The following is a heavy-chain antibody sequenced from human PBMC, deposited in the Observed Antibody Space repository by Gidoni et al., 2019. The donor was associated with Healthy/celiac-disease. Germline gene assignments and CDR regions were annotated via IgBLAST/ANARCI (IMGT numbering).Heavy chain of an antibody. CDR1: GYTFTRYY. Sequence: QVQLVQSGAEVKKPGASVKVSCKASGYTFTRYYLHWVRQAPGQGLEWMGIINPSGGSTSYAQKFQGRVTMTRDTSTSTVYMELSSLRSEDTAVYYCARERRGYSGYGPKGFDYWGQGTLVTVSS. V-gene: IGHV1-46*01. CDR2: INPSGGST. D-gene: IGHD5-12*01. J-gene: IGHJ4*02. CDR3: ARERRGYSGYGPKGFDY.